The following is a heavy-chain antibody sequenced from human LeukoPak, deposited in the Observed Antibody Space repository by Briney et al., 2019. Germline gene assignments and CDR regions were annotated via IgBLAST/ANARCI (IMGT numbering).Heavy chain of an antibody. D-gene: IGHD3-9*01. V-gene: IGHV1-8*01. J-gene: IGHJ4*02. CDR2: MNPNSGNT. CDR3: ARGSVWDILTD. Sequence: ASVTVSCKASGYTFTSYDINWLRQATGQGREWMGWMNPNSGNTGYAQKFQGRGTMTRNTSISTAYMELSSLRSEDTAVYYCARGSVWDILTDWGQGTLVTVSS. CDR1: GYTFTSYD.